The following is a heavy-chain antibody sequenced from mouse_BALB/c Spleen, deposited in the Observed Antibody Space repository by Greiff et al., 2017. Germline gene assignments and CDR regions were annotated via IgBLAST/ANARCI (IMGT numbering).Heavy chain of an antibody. J-gene: IGHJ3*01. CDR2: ISDGGSYT. Sequence: DVHLVESGGGLVKPGGSLKLSCAASGFTFSDYYMYWVRQTPEKRLEWVATISDGGSYTYYPDSVKGRFTISRDNAKNNLYLQMSSLKSEDTAMYYCARVGGNYLAWFAYWGQGTLVTVSA. D-gene: IGHD2-1*01. V-gene: IGHV5-4*02. CDR3: ARVGGNYLAWFAY. CDR1: GFTFSDYY.